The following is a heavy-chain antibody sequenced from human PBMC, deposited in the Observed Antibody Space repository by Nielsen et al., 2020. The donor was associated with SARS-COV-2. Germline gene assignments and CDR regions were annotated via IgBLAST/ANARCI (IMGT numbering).Heavy chain of an antibody. D-gene: IGHD3-10*01. Sequence: SETLSLTCTVSGGSISSSSYYWGWIRQPPGKGLEWIGSIYYSGSTYYNPSLKSRVTISVDTSKNQFSLKLSSVTAADTAVYYCARTRRGVIPRYYFDYWGQGTLVTVSS. CDR2: IYYSGST. CDR1: GGSISSSSYY. V-gene: IGHV4-39*01. CDR3: ARTRRGVIPRYYFDY. J-gene: IGHJ4*02.